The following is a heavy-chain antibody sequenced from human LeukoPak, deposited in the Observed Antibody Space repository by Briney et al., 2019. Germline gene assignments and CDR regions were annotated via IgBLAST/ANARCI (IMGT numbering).Heavy chain of an antibody. D-gene: IGHD7-27*01. V-gene: IGHV4-31*03. Sequence: SQTLSLTCTVSGGSIATAGYSWSWIRQHPGKGLEWIGFINSSGGTYYNPSLKSRVTISGDTSKNQFSLKLSSVTAADTAVYYCARHRATSGYYFDYWGQGTLVTVSS. CDR1: GGSIATAGYS. CDR2: INSSGGT. CDR3: ARHRATSGYYFDY. J-gene: IGHJ4*02.